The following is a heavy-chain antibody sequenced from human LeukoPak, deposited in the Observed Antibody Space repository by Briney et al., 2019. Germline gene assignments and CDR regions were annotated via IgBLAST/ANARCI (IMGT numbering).Heavy chain of an antibody. CDR2: ISGSGGST. V-gene: IGHV3-23*01. J-gene: IGHJ4*02. CDR1: GFTFSSYA. CDR3: ARDGYSSSSGLFVY. Sequence: GGSLRLSCAASGFTFSSYAMSWVRQAPGKGLEWVSAISGSGGSTYYADSVKGRFTISRDNSKNTLYLQMNSLRAEDTAVYYCARDGYSSSSGLFVYWGQGTLVTVSS. D-gene: IGHD6-6*01.